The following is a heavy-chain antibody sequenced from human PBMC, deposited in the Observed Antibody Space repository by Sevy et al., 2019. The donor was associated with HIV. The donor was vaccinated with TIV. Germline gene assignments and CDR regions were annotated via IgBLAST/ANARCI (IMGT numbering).Heavy chain of an antibody. CDR1: GYSLTDLS. CDR2: FAPEDGET. J-gene: IGHJ4*02. D-gene: IGHD3-22*01. V-gene: IGHV1-24*01. Sequence: ASVKVSCKVSGYSLTDLSMHWVRQAPGIGLEWMGRFAPEDGETIYAQKFQGRVTMTEDTSRDTAYMELSSLRSEDTAMYYCATTREYYSDNSGYIDYWGQGTLVTVSS. CDR3: ATTREYYSDNSGYIDY.